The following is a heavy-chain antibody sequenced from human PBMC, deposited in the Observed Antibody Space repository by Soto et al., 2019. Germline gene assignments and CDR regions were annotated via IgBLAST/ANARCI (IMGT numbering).Heavy chain of an antibody. D-gene: IGHD6-13*01. CDR1: GFTFSTYA. V-gene: IGHV3-23*01. CDR2: ISGSGATT. CDR3: ARASSSWYSGYYYYYGMDV. Sequence: GGSLRLSCAASGFTFSTYAMTWVRQAPGKGLEWVSGISGSGATTSYADSVKGRFTISRDNSKNTLYLQMNSLRAEDTAVYYCARASSSWYSGYYYYYGMDVWGQGTTVTVSS. J-gene: IGHJ6*02.